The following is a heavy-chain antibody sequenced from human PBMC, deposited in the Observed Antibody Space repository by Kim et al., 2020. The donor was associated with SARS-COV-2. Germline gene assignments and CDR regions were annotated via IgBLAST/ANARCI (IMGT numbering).Heavy chain of an antibody. D-gene: IGHD3-22*01. Sequence: GGSLRHSCAASGFTFSSYAMTWVRQAPGKGLEWVSLIFGGGSSTYYADSVKGRFTISRDNSKNTLYLQMNSLRAEDTAVYYCAKTGSSSAYYPGYWGQGTLVTVSS. CDR2: IFGGGSST. CDR1: GFTFSSYA. J-gene: IGHJ4*02. CDR3: AKTGSSSAYYPGY. V-gene: IGHV3-23*03.